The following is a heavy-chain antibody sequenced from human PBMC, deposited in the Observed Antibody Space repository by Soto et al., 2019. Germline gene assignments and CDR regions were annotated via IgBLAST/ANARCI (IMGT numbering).Heavy chain of an antibody. Sequence: PSETLSLTCAVSGYSISSGYYWGWIRQPPGKGLEWIGSIYHSGSTYYNPSLKSRVTISVDTSKNQFSLKLSSVTAADTAVYYCARVRPQLADIDYWGQGTLVTVSS. CDR2: IYHSGST. CDR1: GYSISSGYY. V-gene: IGHV4-38-2*01. CDR3: ARVRPQLADIDY. J-gene: IGHJ4*02. D-gene: IGHD1-1*01.